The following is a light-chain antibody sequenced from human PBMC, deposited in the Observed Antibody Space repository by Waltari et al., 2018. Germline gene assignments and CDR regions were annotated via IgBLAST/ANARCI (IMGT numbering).Light chain of an antibody. V-gene: IGKV3D-15*01. CDR1: QSVSNN. Sequence: EIVMTQSPATLSLYPGERATLSCRASQSVSNNLAWYQQKPGQTPRLLIYGASSRATGIPDRFSGSGSGTDFTLTISNLEPEDVGVYYCLQRSNWPHSFGQGTKVEI. CDR3: LQRSNWPHS. CDR2: GAS. J-gene: IGKJ2*03.